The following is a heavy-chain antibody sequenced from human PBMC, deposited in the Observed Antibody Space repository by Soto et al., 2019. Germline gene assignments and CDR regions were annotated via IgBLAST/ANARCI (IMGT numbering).Heavy chain of an antibody. CDR1: GGSISSYY. Sequence: QVQLQESGPGLVKPSETLSLTCTVSGGSISSYYWSWIRQPPGKGLEWIGYIYYSGSTNYNPSLKIRVTISVDTSKNQFSLKLSSVTAADTAVYYCARFYGTVTTFDYWGQGTLVTVSS. J-gene: IGHJ4*02. CDR3: ARFYGTVTTFDY. CDR2: IYYSGST. D-gene: IGHD4-4*01. V-gene: IGHV4-59*01.